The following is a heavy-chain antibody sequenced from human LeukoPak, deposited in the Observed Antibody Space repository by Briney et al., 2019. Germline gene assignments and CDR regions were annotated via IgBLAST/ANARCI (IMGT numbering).Heavy chain of an antibody. CDR2: INPNNGGT. J-gene: IGHJ4*02. V-gene: IGHV1-2*02. D-gene: IGHD1-26*01. Sequence: ASVKVSCKASGYTFTGYYIHWVRQAPGQGLEWMGWINPNNGGTTYAQKFQGRVTMTRDTSISTAYMELSRLRSDDTALYYCGTVGATVYFAYWGQGTLVTVSS. CDR1: GYTFTGYY. CDR3: GTVGATVYFAY.